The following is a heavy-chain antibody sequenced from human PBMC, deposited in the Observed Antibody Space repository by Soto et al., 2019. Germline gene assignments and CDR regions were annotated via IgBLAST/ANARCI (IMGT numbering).Heavy chain of an antibody. Sequence: GASVKVSCKASGYTFTSYEITWVLQATGQGFEYLGWMNPNSGNTGYAQKFQGRVTMTRNTSISTAYMELSSLRSEDTAVYYCARTLYGDNVDYWGQGTLVTVSS. CDR1: GYTFTSYE. CDR3: ARTLYGDNVDY. V-gene: IGHV1-8*01. CDR2: MNPNSGNT. D-gene: IGHD4-17*01. J-gene: IGHJ4*02.